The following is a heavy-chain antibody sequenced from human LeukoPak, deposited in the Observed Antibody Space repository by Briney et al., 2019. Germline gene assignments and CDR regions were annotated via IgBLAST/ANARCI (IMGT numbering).Heavy chain of an antibody. D-gene: IGHD2-15*01. V-gene: IGHV3-23*01. CDR1: GFTLSRLA. Sequence: GGALRLSCAASGFTLSRLAMTWVRQAPGKGVEWVSTISSSVSYYAAPVKGRFIISRDNSRNTLDLQMNSLRAEDTAVYYCAKGFGSSKNINALEIWGQGTMVTVSS. J-gene: IGHJ3*02. CDR2: ISSSVS. CDR3: AKGFGSSKNINALEI.